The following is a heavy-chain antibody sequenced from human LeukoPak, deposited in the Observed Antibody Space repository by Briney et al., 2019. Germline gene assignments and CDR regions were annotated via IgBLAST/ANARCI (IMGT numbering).Heavy chain of an antibody. CDR3: ARADYGDYVTFDY. CDR1: GDSITSSTSY. D-gene: IGHD4-17*01. V-gene: IGHV4-39*01. CDR2: IYYSGNT. J-gene: IGHJ4*02. Sequence: SETLSLTCAVSGDSITSSTSYWGWFRQPPGKGLEWIGNIYYSGNTYYNPSLKSRVAISVDTSKSQFSLKLSSVTAADTAVYYCARADYGDYVTFDYWGQGTLVTVSS.